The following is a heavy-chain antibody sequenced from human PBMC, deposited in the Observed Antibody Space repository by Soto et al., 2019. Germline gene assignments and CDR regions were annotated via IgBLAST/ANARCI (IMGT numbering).Heavy chain of an antibody. D-gene: IGHD3-10*01. CDR1: GDTFNFYS. Sequence: QVQLVQSGAEVKRPGSSVKVSCKASGDTFNFYSINWVRQAPGLGLEWLGRVNPILSLSNDAQRFQGRVTMTADKSTSTAYMILNSLKSEDTAIYYCATSYGSGYRAFDYWGQGALVTVSS. CDR3: ATSYGSGYRAFDY. J-gene: IGHJ4*02. CDR2: VNPILSLS. V-gene: IGHV1-69*02.